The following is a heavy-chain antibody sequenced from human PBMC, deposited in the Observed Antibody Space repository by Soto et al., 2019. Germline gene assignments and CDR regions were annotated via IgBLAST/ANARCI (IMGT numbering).Heavy chain of an antibody. J-gene: IGHJ6*02. D-gene: IGHD2-2*01. CDR2: INPKSGGT. V-gene: IGHV1-2*04. Sequence: ASVKVSCKASGYTFSNYFIHWVRQAPGQGLEWMGWINPKSGGTSYAQKFQGWVTMTRDTSISTAYMELSSLKSDDTAVFYCARDSNQFQLLDYAMDVWGQGTTVTVSS. CDR3: ARDSNQFQLLDYAMDV. CDR1: GYTFSNYF.